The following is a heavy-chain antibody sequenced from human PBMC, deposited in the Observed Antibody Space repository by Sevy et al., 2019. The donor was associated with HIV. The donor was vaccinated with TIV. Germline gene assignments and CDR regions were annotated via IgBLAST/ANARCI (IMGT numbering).Heavy chain of an antibody. D-gene: IGHD4-4*01. CDR2: VYYGGSP. V-gene: IGHV4-61*01. Sequence: SETLSLTCTVSGGSVRSDNYYWSWIRQPPGKGLEWIGYVYYGGSPNYSPSLKSRVTISIDTSKNQFSLKLSSVTAADTAVYYCARGRGTTVTTTLNYYYAMDVWGQGTTVTVSS. CDR3: ARGRGTTVTTTLNYYYAMDV. CDR1: GGSVRSDNYY. J-gene: IGHJ6*02.